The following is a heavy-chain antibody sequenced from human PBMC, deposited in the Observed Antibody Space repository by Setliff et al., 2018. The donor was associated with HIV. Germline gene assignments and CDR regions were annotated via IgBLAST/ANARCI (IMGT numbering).Heavy chain of an antibody. D-gene: IGHD3-16*01. CDR3: ARDRTLRGGEFGP. CDR2: IHYSGST. CDR1: GGPFYGYF. Sequence: KTSETLSLTCAVSGGPFYGYFWTWIRQTPGKGLEWIGRIHYSGSTYYNPSLQSRLTISIGTSKSQFSLRLTSVTAEDTAIYYCARDRTLRGGEFGPWGRGTLVTVSS. J-gene: IGHJ5*02. V-gene: IGHV4-34*09.